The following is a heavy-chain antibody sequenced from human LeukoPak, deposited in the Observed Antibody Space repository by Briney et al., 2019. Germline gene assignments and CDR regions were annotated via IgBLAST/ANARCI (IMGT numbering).Heavy chain of an antibody. D-gene: IGHD3-9*01. CDR3: ATVGGRSGARYFDC. CDR1: GYSISSDDY. Sequence: SETLSLTCSVFGYSISSDDYWGWIRQPPGKGLEWIASIYHSGTTYYNPSLKSRVTISVDTSKNQFSLSLNSVTAADTAIYYCATVGGRSGARYFDCWGQGTLVTVSS. CDR2: IYHSGTT. J-gene: IGHJ4*02. V-gene: IGHV4-38-2*02.